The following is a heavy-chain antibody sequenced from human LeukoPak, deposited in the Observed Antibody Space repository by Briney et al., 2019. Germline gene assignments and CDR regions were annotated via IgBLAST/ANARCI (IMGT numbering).Heavy chain of an antibody. CDR1: GGSISSSNW. V-gene: IGHV4-4*02. CDR2: IYHSGST. Sequence: SETLSLTCAVSGGSISSSNWCSWVRQPPGKGLEWIGEIYHSGSTNYNPSLKSRVTISVDKSKNQFSLKLSSVTAADTAVYYCARDCSGGSCYPYNWFDPWGQGTLVTVSS. J-gene: IGHJ5*02. D-gene: IGHD2-15*01. CDR3: ARDCSGGSCYPYNWFDP.